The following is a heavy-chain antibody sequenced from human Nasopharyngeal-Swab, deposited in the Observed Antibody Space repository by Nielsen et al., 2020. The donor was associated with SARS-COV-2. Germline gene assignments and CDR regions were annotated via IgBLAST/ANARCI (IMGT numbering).Heavy chain of an antibody. J-gene: IGHJ3*02. D-gene: IGHD6-19*01. CDR2: IYYSGST. CDR1: GGSISSSSYY. Sequence: SETLSLTCTVSGGSISSSSYYWGWIRQPPGKGLEWIGSIYYSGSTYYNPSLKSRVTISVDTSKNQFSLKLSSVTAADTAVYYCARVQWRDNAFDIWGQGTMVTVSS. V-gene: IGHV4-39*01. CDR3: ARVQWRDNAFDI.